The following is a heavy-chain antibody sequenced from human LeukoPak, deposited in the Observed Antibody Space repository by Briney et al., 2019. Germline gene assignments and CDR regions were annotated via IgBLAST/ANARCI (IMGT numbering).Heavy chain of an antibody. Sequence: ASVKVSCXASGYTFTGYYMHWVRQAPGQGLEWMGWINPNSGGTNYAQKFQGRVTMTRDTSISTAYMELSRLRSDDTAVYYCARVRITMINDAFDIWGQGTMVTVSS. CDR2: INPNSGGT. J-gene: IGHJ3*02. CDR3: ARVRITMINDAFDI. D-gene: IGHD3-22*01. V-gene: IGHV1-2*02. CDR1: GYTFTGYY.